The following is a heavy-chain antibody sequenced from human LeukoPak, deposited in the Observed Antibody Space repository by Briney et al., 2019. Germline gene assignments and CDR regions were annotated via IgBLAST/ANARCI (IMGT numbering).Heavy chain of an antibody. CDR3: TRDQIYCSGGYCYFDY. J-gene: IGHJ4*02. V-gene: IGHV3-74*01. D-gene: IGHD2-15*01. Sequence: GRSLRLSCAASGFTFRSYWMHWVRQAPGKGLVWVSRIKSDGSSTSYADSVRGRFTISRDNAKNTLYLQMNSLRAEDTAVYYCTRDQIYCSGGYCYFDYWGQGTLVTVSS. CDR2: IKSDGSST. CDR1: GFTFRSYW.